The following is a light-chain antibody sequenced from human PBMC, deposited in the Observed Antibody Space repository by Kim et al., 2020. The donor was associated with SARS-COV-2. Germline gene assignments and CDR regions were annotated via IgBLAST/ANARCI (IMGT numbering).Light chain of an antibody. J-gene: IGLJ2*01. V-gene: IGLV3-19*01. Sequence: VALGQTVRITCQVDSLRSYYAPWYQQKPGQAPIVVIYGKNNRPSGIPDRFSGSSSGDTASLTITGTQAGDEADYYCNSRGSNDNVLFGGGTKLTVL. CDR1: SLRSYY. CDR2: GKN. CDR3: NSRGSNDNVL.